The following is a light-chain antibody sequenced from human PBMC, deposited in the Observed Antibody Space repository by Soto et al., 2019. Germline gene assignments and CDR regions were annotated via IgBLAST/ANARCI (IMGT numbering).Light chain of an antibody. Sequence: EFVLTQSPGTLSLSQGERATLSCRASQTVRNNYLAWYQQKPGQAPRLLIYDASSRATGIPDRFSGGGSGTDFTLTISRLEPEDFAVYYCQQYDNSPLTFGQGTKVDIK. CDR3: QQYDNSPLT. CDR1: QTVRNNY. V-gene: IGKV3-20*01. J-gene: IGKJ1*01. CDR2: DAS.